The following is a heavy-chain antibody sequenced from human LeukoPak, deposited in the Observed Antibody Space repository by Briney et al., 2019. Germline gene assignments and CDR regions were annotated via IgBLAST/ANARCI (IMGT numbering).Heavy chain of an antibody. CDR1: GGSISSSSYY. Sequence: SETLSLTCTVSGGSISSSSYYWSWIRQPPGKGLEWIGEINHSGSTNYNPSLKSRVTISVDTSKNQFSLKLSSVTAADTAVYYCARVLYYDFWSGYLFRTSGSAFDIWGQGTMVTVSS. CDR3: ARVLYYDFWSGYLFRTSGSAFDI. J-gene: IGHJ3*02. D-gene: IGHD3-3*01. V-gene: IGHV4-39*07. CDR2: INHSGST.